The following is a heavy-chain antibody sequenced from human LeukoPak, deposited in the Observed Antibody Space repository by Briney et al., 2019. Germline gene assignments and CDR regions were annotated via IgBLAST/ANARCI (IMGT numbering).Heavy chain of an antibody. V-gene: IGHV4-39*01. CDR3: ARIARVAAAVDY. J-gene: IGHJ4*02. Sequence: SETLSLTCTVSGDSISSSSYYWGWIRQPPGKGLEWIGNIYYSGSTYYNPSLKSRVTISVDTSKNQFSLKLSSVTAADTAVYYCARIARVAAAVDYWGQGTLATVSS. D-gene: IGHD6-13*01. CDR2: IYYSGST. CDR1: GDSISSSSYY.